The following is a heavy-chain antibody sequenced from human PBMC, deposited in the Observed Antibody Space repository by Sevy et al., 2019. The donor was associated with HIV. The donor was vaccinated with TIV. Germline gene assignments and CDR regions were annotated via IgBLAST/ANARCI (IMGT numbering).Heavy chain of an antibody. CDR2: ISSSSSYI. CDR3: ARDGKYSSSSYDYYYGMDV. CDR1: GFTFSSYS. D-gene: IGHD6-6*01. V-gene: IGHV3-21*01. J-gene: IGHJ6*02. Sequence: GGSLRLSCAASGFTFSSYSMNWVRQAPGKGLEWVSSISSSSSYIYYADSVKGRFTISRDNAKNSLYLQMNSLRAEDTAVYYCARDGKYSSSSYDYYYGMDVWGQGTTVTVSS.